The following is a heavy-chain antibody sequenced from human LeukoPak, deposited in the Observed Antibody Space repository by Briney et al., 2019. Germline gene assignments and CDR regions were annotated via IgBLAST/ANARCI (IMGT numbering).Heavy chain of an antibody. CDR3: AKDERNWNYNLASQTYD. J-gene: IGHJ4*02. V-gene: IGHV3-23*01. D-gene: IGHD1-7*01. CDR2: INGGGTRT. CDR1: GFTFRNYA. Sequence: GGSLRLSCAASGFTFRNYAMTWVRQAPGKGLEWVSTINGGGTRTYYADSVKGRFTISRDNSKNTLYLQMSSLRAEDTAVYYCAKDERNWNYNLASQTYDWGQGTLVTVSS.